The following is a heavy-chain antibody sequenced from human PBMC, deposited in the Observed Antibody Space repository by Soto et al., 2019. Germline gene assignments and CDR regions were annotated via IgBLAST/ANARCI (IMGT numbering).Heavy chain of an antibody. Sequence: VQLLESGGDLVQPGGSLRLSCVASGFILNNYAMSWVRQAPGKGLEWVSTIGGTDGDTDGVPWYEDSVKGWFTISRDSSATTLFLQMDNLRSVDSALYYCVKRGGNWGAFDLWSEGTKVVASS. CDR3: VKRGGNWGAFDL. CDR2: IGGTDGDTDGVP. CDR1: GFILNNYA. D-gene: IGHD7-27*01. J-gene: IGHJ3*01. V-gene: IGHV3-23*01.